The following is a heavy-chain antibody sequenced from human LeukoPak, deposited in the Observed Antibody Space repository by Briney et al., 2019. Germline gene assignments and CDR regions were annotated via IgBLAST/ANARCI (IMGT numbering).Heavy chain of an antibody. V-gene: IGHV3-30*18. CDR2: ISYDESNK. CDR3: AKDRYSGSYMNYYYGMDV. J-gene: IGHJ6*02. Sequence: GGSLRLSCAASGFTFRYAWMNWVRQAPGKGLEWVAVISYDESNKYYADSVKGRFTISRDNSKNTLYLQMNSLRAEDTAVYFCAKDRYSGSYMNYYYGMDVWGQGTTVTVS. D-gene: IGHD1-26*01. CDR1: GFTFRYAW.